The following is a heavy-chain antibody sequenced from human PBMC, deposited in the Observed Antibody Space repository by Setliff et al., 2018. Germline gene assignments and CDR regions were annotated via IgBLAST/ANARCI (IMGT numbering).Heavy chain of an antibody. V-gene: IGHV4-61*09. CDR1: GGSISSGGFY. CDR3: ARLPNYVWGSPVDY. D-gene: IGHD3-16*01. J-gene: IGHJ4*02. CDR2: FHTGGAT. Sequence: SETLSLTCSVSGGSISSGGFYWSWIRQSAGRGLEWIGHFHTGGATDYNLSLKSRVTISLDSSKNQFSLRLSSVTAADAAVYYCARLPNYVWGSPVDYWGQGTLVTVSS.